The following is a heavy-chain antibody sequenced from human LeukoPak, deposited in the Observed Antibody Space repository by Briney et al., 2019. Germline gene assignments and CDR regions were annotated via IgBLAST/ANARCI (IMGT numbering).Heavy chain of an antibody. CDR2: SSPYNGNT. CDR1: GYTFSSYG. D-gene: IGHD2-8*02. CDR3: ARDTDHYLDY. J-gene: IGHJ4*02. Sequence: ASVKVSCKTSGYTFSSYGLTWMRQAPGQGPEWLGWSSPYNGNTNYAQKFQGRVTMTTDTSTNTAYMELRSLRSGDTAVYYCARDTDHYLDYWGQGTLVTVSS. V-gene: IGHV1-18*01.